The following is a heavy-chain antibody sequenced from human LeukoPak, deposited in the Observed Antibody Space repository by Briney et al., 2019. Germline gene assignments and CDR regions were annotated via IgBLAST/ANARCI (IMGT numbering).Heavy chain of an antibody. J-gene: IGHJ4*02. V-gene: IGHV3-30*18. CDR1: GLTFSTYG. Sequence: GRSLRLSCAASGLTFSTYGMHWVRQAPGKGLEWVAVISDDGSSKYYADSVKGRFTISRDNSKNTLYLQMNSLRAEDTAVYYCAKDTSSGWYGDYFDYWGQGILVTVSS. CDR3: AKDTSSGWYGDYFDY. D-gene: IGHD6-19*01. CDR2: ISDDGSSK.